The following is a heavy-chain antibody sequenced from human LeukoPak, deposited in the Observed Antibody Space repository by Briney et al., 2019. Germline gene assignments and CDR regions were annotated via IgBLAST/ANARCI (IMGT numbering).Heavy chain of an antibody. CDR3: ARRLVYYFYYMDV. CDR2: INHSGST. Sequence: PSETLSLTCAVYGGSFSGYYWSWIRQPPGKGLEWIGEINHSGSTNYNPFLKSRVTISVDTSKNQFSLKLSSVTAADTAVYYCARRLVYYFYYMDVWGKGTTVTVSS. CDR1: GGSFSGYY. J-gene: IGHJ6*03. D-gene: IGHD2-21*01. V-gene: IGHV4-34*01.